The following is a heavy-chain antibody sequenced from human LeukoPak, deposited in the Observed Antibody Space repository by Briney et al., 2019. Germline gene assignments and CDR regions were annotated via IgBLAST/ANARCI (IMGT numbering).Heavy chain of an antibody. D-gene: IGHD3-10*01. V-gene: IGHV3-53*01. CDR2: IYSGGST. CDR1: GFTVSSNY. J-gene: IGHJ4*02. CDR3: ARASGDPPHFDY. Sequence: PGGSLRLSCAASGFTVSSNYMSWVRQAPGKGLEWASVIYSGGSTYYADSVKGRFTISRDNSKNTLYLQMNSLRAEDTAVYYCARASGDPPHFDYWGQGTLVTVSS.